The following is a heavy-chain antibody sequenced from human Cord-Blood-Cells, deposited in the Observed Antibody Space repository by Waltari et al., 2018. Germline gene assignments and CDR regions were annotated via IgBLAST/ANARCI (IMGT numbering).Heavy chain of an antibody. D-gene: IGHD1-26*01. CDR1: GYTFTSYA. J-gene: IGHJ6*02. CDR3: AFTSRIVGATDYSYYGMDV. Sequence: QVQLVQSGAEVKKPGASVKVSCKASGYTFTSYAMHWVRQAPGQRLEWMGWINAGNGNTKYSQKFQGRVTITRDTSASTAYMELSSLRSEDTAVYYCAFTSRIVGATDYSYYGMDVWGQGTTVTVSS. CDR2: INAGNGNT. V-gene: IGHV1-3*01.